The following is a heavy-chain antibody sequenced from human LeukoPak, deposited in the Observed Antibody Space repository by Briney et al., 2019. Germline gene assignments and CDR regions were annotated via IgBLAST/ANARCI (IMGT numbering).Heavy chain of an antibody. D-gene: IGHD1-7*01. CDR3: ARDRNYADFDY. CDR2: IYYSGSA. Sequence: SETLSLTCTVSGGSISSRVYYWGWIRQPPGKGLEWIGSIYYSGSAYYNPSLKSRVIISVDTSKNQFSLKLSSVIAADTAVYYCARDRNYADFDYWGQGTLVTVSS. V-gene: IGHV4-39*07. J-gene: IGHJ4*02. CDR1: GGSISSRVYY.